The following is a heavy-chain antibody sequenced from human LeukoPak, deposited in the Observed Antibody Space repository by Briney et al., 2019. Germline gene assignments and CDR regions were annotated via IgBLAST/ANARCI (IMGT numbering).Heavy chain of an antibody. CDR3: AREVGGPFKYYYYYGMDV. D-gene: IGHD2-15*01. Sequence: ASVKVSCKASGYTFTSYDINWVRQATGQGLEWMGWMKPNSGNTGYAQKFQGRVTMTRNTSISTAYMELSSLRSEDTAVYYCAREVGGPFKYYYYYGMDVWGQGTTVTVSS. V-gene: IGHV1-8*01. CDR1: GYTFTSYD. CDR2: MKPNSGNT. J-gene: IGHJ6*02.